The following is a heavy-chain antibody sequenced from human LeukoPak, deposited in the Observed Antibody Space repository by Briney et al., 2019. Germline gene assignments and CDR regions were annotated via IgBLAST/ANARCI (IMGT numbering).Heavy chain of an antibody. CDR1: GGSISSYY. J-gene: IGHJ4*02. D-gene: IGHD1-26*01. Sequence: KPSETLSLACTVSGGSISSYYWSWIRQPPGKGLEWIGYIYYSGSTNYNPSLKSRVTISVDTSKNQFSLKLSSVTAADTAVYYCARGGGVVGATFGYWGQGTLVTVSS. CDR2: IYYSGST. CDR3: ARGGGVVGATFGY. V-gene: IGHV4-59*01.